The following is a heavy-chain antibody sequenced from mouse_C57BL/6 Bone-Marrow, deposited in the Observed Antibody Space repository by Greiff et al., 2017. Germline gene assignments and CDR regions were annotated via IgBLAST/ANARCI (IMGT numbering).Heavy chain of an antibody. Sequence: VQVVESGPGLVAPSQSLSITCTVSGFSLTSYGVHWVRQPPGKGLEWLVVIWSDGSTTYYSAPNSRRSISKDNSKSKVFLKMNSLQTDDTAMYCCASYDSSGLWFAYWGQGTLVTVSA. CDR2: IWSDGST. J-gene: IGHJ3*01. CDR1: GFSLTSYG. CDR3: ASYDSSGLWFAY. D-gene: IGHD3-2*02. V-gene: IGHV2-6*03.